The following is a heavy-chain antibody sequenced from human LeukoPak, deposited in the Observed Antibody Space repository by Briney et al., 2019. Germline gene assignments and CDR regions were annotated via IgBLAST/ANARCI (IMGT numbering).Heavy chain of an antibody. J-gene: IGHJ6*02. V-gene: IGHV3-13*01. CDR2: IGVRGDT. CDR1: GFTFSSYD. Sequence: SGGSLRLSCVASGFTFSSYDMHWVGQGTGKGLEWVSDIGVRGDTYYPGSVKGRFTISRENAKNSLYLQMNSLRAGDMAVYYCARGIYGDFSRMDVWGQGTTVTVSS. CDR3: ARGIYGDFSRMDV. D-gene: IGHD4-17*01.